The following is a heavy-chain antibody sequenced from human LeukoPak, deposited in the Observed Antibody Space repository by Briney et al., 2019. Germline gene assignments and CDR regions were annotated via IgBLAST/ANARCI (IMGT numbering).Heavy chain of an antibody. CDR3: ARRIAAAGHNWFDP. J-gene: IGHJ5*02. D-gene: IGHD6-13*01. Sequence: SETLSLTCAVSGGSISSSNWWSWVRQPPGKGLEWIGEIYHSGSTNYNPSLKSRVTISVDTSKNQFSLKLSSVTAADTAVYYCARRIAAAGHNWFDPWGQGTLVTVSS. V-gene: IGHV4-4*02. CDR1: GGSISSSNW. CDR2: IYHSGST.